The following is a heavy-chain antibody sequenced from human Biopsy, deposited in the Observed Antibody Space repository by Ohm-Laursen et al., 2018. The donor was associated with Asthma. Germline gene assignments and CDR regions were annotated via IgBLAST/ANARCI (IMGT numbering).Heavy chain of an antibody. J-gene: IGHJ4*02. CDR2: IHYSGST. D-gene: IGHD2-15*01. CDR1: GVSIRRYY. CDR3: AGFCSGGNCPDH. Sequence: SDTLSLTCTVSGVSIRRYYWTWIRQPPGKGLEWIGNIHYSGSTYPNPSLKSRVTISVDTSKKQISLRMSSVNAADTAVCYCAGFCSGGNCPDHWGQGTLVTVSS. V-gene: IGHV4-59*07.